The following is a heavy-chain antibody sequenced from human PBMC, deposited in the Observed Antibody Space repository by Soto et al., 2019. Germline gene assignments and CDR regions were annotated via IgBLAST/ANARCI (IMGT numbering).Heavy chain of an antibody. CDR2: ISSSSSYI. J-gene: IGHJ6*02. CDR3: AREGYCSSTSCYSAYYYYGMDV. Sequence: PGGSLRLSCAASGFTSSSYSMNWVRQAPGKGLEWVSSISSSSSYIYYADSVKGRFTISRDNAKNSLYLQMNSLRAEDTAVYYCAREGYCSSTSCYSAYYYYGMDVWGQGTTVTVSS. V-gene: IGHV3-21*01. D-gene: IGHD2-2*01. CDR1: GFTSSSYS.